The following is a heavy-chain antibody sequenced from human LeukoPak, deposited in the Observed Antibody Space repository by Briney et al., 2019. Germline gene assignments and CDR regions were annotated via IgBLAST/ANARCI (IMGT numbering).Heavy chain of an antibody. CDR2: INAGNGDT. Sequence: GASVKVSCKASGYTFTSYAMHWVRRAPGQRLEWMGWINAGNGDTKYSQKFQGRVTIARDTSASTAYMELSSLRSEDPAVYYCARDRGGTGDFDYWGQGTLVTVSS. D-gene: IGHD1-1*01. CDR3: ARDRGGTGDFDY. V-gene: IGHV1-3*01. J-gene: IGHJ4*02. CDR1: GYTFTSYA.